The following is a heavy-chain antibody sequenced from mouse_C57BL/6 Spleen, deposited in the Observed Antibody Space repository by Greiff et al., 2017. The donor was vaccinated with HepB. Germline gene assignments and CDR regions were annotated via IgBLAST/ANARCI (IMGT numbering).Heavy chain of an antibody. J-gene: IGHJ3*01. Sequence: EVQLQQSGTVLARPGASVKMSCKTSGYTFTSYWMHWVKQRPGQGLEWIGAIYPGNSDTSYNQKFKGKAKLTAVTSASTAYMELSSLTNEDSAVYYCTSPYGYDEVFPYWGQGTLVTVSA. CDR2: IYPGNSDT. CDR1: GYTFTSYW. CDR3: TSPYGYDEVFPY. D-gene: IGHD2-2*01. V-gene: IGHV1-5*01.